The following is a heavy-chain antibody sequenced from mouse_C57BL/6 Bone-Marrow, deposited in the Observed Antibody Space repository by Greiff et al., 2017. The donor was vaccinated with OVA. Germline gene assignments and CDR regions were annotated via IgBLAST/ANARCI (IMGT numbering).Heavy chain of an antibody. J-gene: IGHJ2*01. D-gene: IGHD1-1*01. CDR1: GFTFSSYA. Sequence: EVQVVESGEGLVKPGGSLKLSCAASGFTFSSYAMSWVRQTPEKRLEWVAYISSGGDYIYYTDTVKGRFTISRDNARNTLYLQMSSLKSEDTAMYYCTRGGYYYGSSYFHVDYWGQGTTHSLL. CDR2: ISSGGDYI. CDR3: TRGGYYYGSSYFHVDY. V-gene: IGHV5-9-1*02.